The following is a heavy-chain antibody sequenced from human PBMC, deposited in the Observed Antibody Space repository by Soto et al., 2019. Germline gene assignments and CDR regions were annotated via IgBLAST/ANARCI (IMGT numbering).Heavy chain of an antibody. J-gene: IGHJ4*02. CDR3: VHSSGYYSFDY. CDR1: GYTFTSYA. Sequence: QVQLVQSGAEEKKPGASVKVSCKASGYTFTSYAMHWVRQAPGQRLEWMGWINAGNGNTKYSQKFQGRVTITRDTYASTAYMELSSLRSEDTAVYYCVHSSGYYSFDYWGQGTLVTVSS. D-gene: IGHD3-22*01. CDR2: INAGNGNT. V-gene: IGHV1-3*05.